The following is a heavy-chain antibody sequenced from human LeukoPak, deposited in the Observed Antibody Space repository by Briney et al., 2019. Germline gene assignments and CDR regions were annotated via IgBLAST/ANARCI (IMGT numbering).Heavy chain of an antibody. CDR3: AREGRDGYNCFSY. CDR1: GFTFSSFA. CDR2: ITGGGGNT. D-gene: IGHD5-24*01. J-gene: IGHJ4*02. V-gene: IGHV3-23*01. Sequence: GGSLRLSCAASGFTFSSFAMSWVRQAPGKGLEWVSAITGGGGNTYYADSVKGRFTISRDNSKNTLYLQMNSLRAEDTAVYYCAREGRDGYNCFSYWGQGTLVTVSS.